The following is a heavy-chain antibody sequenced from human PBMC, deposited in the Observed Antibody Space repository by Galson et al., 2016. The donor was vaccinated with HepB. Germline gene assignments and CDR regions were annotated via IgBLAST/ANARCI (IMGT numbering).Heavy chain of an antibody. D-gene: IGHD3-16*02. Sequence: SLRLSCAASGYRFSGQAMHWVRQAPGKGLEWVAVISYDGTYQLCADSVRGRFTISRDNFNNTLYLQMNSLRAEDTAVYYCARGMGVVLRVIADLFDYWGQGTLVTVSS. CDR1: GYRFSGQA. CDR2: ISYDGTYQ. J-gene: IGHJ4*02. CDR3: ARGMGVVLRVIADLFDY. V-gene: IGHV3-30*04.